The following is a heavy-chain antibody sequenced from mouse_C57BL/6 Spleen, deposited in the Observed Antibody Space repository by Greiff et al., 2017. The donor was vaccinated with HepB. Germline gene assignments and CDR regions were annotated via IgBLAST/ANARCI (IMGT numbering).Heavy chain of an antibody. Sequence: VQLQQSGAELARPGASVKLSCKASGYTFTSYGISWVKQRTGQGLEWIGEIYPRSGNTDYNEKFNGKATLTADKSSSTAYMELRSLTYEDSAVYFCARSGLRGSTYYYAMDYWGQGTSVTVSS. V-gene: IGHV1-81*01. J-gene: IGHJ4*01. CDR1: GYTFTSYG. CDR2: IYPRSGNT. CDR3: ARSGLRGSTYYYAMDY. D-gene: IGHD1-1*01.